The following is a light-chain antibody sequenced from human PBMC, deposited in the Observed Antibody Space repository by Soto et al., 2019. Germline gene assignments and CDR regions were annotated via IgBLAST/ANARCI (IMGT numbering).Light chain of an antibody. CDR3: SSYTSSSTYV. CDR1: SSDVGGYNY. J-gene: IGLJ1*01. CDR2: EVS. V-gene: IGLV2-14*01. Sequence: QSALTQPASVSGSPGQSLSISCTGTSSDVGGYNYVSWYQQHPGKAPKLMIYEVSNRLSGVSNRFSGSKSGNTASLTISGLQAEDEADYYCSSYTSSSTYVFGTGTKLTVL.